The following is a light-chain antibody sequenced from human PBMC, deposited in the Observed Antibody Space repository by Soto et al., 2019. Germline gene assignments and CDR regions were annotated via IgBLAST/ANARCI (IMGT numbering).Light chain of an antibody. CDR1: QNLGTLY. J-gene: IGKJ5*01. Sequence: EIVLTQSPGTLSLSPGERGTLSCRASQNLGTLYLAWFQQKSGQAPRLLIYSASRRATGIPDRFTGSGSGTDFTLTINRVEPEDFAVYYCQQYNHWPPITFGPGTRLEIK. V-gene: IGKV3-20*01. CDR3: QQYNHWPPIT. CDR2: SAS.